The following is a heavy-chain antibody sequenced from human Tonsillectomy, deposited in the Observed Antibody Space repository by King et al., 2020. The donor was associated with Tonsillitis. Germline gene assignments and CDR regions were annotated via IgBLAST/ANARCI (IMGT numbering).Heavy chain of an antibody. D-gene: IGHD3-3*01. CDR2: TYYRSKWYN. CDR1: GDSVSSNSAA. V-gene: IGHV6-1*01. J-gene: IGHJ4*02. Sequence: VQLQQSGPGLVKPSQTLSLTCALSGDSVSSNSAAWNWIRQSPSRGLEWLGRTYYRSKWYNEYAVSVKSRIIIDTDTSKNQLSLQLKSVTPEDTAVYYCARELAFAGRSGHDYWGQGTLVTVSS. CDR3: ARELAFAGRSGHDY.